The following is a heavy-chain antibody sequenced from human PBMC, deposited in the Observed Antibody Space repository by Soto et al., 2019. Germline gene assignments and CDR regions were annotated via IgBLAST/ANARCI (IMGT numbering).Heavy chain of an antibody. CDR1: GFTLSRYS. D-gene: IGHD2-15*01. J-gene: IGHJ4*02. CDR2: ISSSSSYI. V-gene: IGHV3-21*01. Sequence: GGSLRLSCAASGFTLSRYSMNWVRQAPGKGLEWVSSISSSSSYIYYADSVKGRFTISRDNAKNSLYLQMNSLRAEDTAVYYCAREGYCSGGSCNHWGQGTLVTVSS. CDR3: AREGYCSGGSCNH.